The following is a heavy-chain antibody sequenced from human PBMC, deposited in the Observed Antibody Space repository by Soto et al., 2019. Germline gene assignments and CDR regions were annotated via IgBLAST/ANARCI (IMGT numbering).Heavy chain of an antibody. Sequence: QVQLVQSGAEMKEPGSSVKVSCKTSGGTFSSSAISWLRQAPGHGLEWMGGIIPLFRTPDYAQKFQGRVTTAADESTSTADRELSSRRSEDTAGYYWARENERLQLGGNDYYMLDVWGQGTTIPVSS. CDR3: ARENERLQLGGNDYYMLDV. D-gene: IGHD1-1*01. J-gene: IGHJ6*02. V-gene: IGHV1-69*12. CDR1: GGTFSSSA. CDR2: IIPLFRTP.